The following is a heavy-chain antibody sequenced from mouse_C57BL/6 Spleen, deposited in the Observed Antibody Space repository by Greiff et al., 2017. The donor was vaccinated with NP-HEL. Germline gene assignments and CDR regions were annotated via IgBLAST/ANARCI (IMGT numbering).Heavy chain of an antibody. CDR1: GFSLTSYA. Sequence: QVHVKQSGPGLVAPSQSLSITCTVSGFSLTSYAISWVRQPPGKGLEWLGVIWTGGGTNYNSALKSRLSISKDNSKSQVFLKMNSLQPDDTARYYCARSPTTVVATGGYYFDYWGQGTTLTVSS. J-gene: IGHJ2*01. D-gene: IGHD1-1*01. V-gene: IGHV2-9-1*01. CDR3: ARSPTTVVATGGYYFDY. CDR2: IWTGGGT.